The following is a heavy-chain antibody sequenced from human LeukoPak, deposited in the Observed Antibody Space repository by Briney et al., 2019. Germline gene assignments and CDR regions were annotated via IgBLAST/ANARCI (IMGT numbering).Heavy chain of an antibody. CDR3: ARENLAYCGGDCYRYYYYYMDV. Sequence: GGSLRLSCAASGFTFSSYWVSWVRQPPGKGLEWVANIKQDGSEKYYVDSVKGRFTISRDNAKNSLYLQMNSLRAEDTAVYYCARENLAYCGGDCYRYYYYYMDVWGKGTTVTVSS. V-gene: IGHV3-7*01. J-gene: IGHJ6*03. CDR2: IKQDGSEK. CDR1: GFTFSSYW. D-gene: IGHD2-21*02.